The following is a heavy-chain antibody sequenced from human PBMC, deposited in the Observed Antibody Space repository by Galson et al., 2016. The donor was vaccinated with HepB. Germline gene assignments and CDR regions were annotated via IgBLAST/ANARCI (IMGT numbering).Heavy chain of an antibody. V-gene: IGHV1-46*01. J-gene: IGHJ6*02. D-gene: IGHD3-3*01. CDR3: AGDGLRFLEWLRVGMDV. CDR2: INPSGGST. CDR1: GYTFTRYY. Sequence: SVKVSCKASGYTFTRYYIHWVRQAPGQGLEWMGVINPSGGSTKDTQKFQGRVTMTRDTSTTTVYMELRSLRSDDTAVYYCAGDGLRFLEWLRVGMDVWGQGTTVTVSS.